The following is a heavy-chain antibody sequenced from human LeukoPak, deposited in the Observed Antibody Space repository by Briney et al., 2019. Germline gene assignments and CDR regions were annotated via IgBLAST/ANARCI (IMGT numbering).Heavy chain of an antibody. CDR1: GFTLSSYG. J-gene: IGHJ6*03. CDR3: ARESTVTTGPLYYYYYMDV. CDR2: IRYDGSNK. Sequence: GRSLRLSCAASGFTLSSYGMHWVRQAPGKGLEWVAFIRYDGSNKYYADSVKGRFTISRDNSKNTLYLQMNSLRAEDTAVYYCARESTVTTGPLYYYYYMDVWGKGTTVTVSS. V-gene: IGHV3-33*01. D-gene: IGHD4-17*01.